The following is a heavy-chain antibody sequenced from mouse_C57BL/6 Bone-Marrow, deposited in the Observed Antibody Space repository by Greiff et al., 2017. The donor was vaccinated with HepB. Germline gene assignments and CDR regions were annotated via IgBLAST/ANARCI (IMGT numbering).Heavy chain of an antibody. V-gene: IGHV1-72*01. CDR1: GYTFTSYW. CDR3: ASLGLRRRQYCFDY. CDR2: IVPNSGGT. Sequence: QVQLQQPGAELVKPGASVKLSCKASGYTFTSYWMHWVKQRPGRGLEWIGRIVPNSGGTKYNEKFKSKATLTVDKPSSTAYMQLSILTSEDSAVYYCASLGLRRRQYCFDYWGQGTTLTVSS. D-gene: IGHD2-2*01. J-gene: IGHJ2*01.